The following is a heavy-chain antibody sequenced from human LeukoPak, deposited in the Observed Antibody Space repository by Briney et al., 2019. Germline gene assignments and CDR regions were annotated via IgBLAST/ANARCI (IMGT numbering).Heavy chain of an antibody. Sequence: SETLSLTCTVPGGSISSYYWSWIRQPPGKGLEWIGYTYYSGSTNYNPSLKSRVTISVDTSKNQFSLKLSSVTAADTAVYYCARTTEGGYTYDYFYYYYMDVWGKGTTVTISS. CDR1: GGSISSYY. CDR3: ARTTEGGYTYDYFYYYYMDV. D-gene: IGHD5-18*01. J-gene: IGHJ6*03. V-gene: IGHV4-59*01. CDR2: TYYSGST.